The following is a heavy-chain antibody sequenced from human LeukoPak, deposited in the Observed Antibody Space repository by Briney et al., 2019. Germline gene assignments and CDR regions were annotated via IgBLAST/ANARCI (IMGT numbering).Heavy chain of an antibody. D-gene: IGHD5-18*01. CDR1: GGSFSGYY. J-gene: IGHJ5*02. CDR2: INHSGST. Sequence: PSETLSLTCAVYGGSFSGYYWSWLRQPPGKGLEWIGEINHSGSTNYNPSLKSRVTISVDTSKNQFSLKLSSVTAADTAVYYCARHRKYSYGSVWFDPWGQGTLVTVSS. CDR3: ARHRKYSYGSVWFDP. V-gene: IGHV4-34*01.